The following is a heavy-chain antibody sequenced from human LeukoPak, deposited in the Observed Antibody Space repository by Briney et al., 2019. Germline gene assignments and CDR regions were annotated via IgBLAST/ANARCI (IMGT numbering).Heavy chain of an antibody. V-gene: IGHV4-59*01. J-gene: IGHJ4*02. CDR1: GGSISSYY. CDR3: ARALPPTF. CDR2: IYYSGST. Sequence: KPSETLSLTCTVSGGSISSYYWSWIRQPPGKGLEWIGYIYYSGSTNYNPSLKSRVTISVDTSKNQFSLKLSSVTAADTAVYYCARALPPTFWGQGTLVTVSS.